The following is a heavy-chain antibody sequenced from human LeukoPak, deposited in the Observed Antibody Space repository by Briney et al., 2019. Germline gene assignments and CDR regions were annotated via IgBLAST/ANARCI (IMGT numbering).Heavy chain of an antibody. Sequence: GASVKVSCKASGYSFISFYVHWVRQAPGQGLEWMGIISPSGSSTTYAQRFQGRVTMTRDMSTSTVYMELSSLRSGDTAVYYCARGGRGSPRDAFDIWGQGTMVTVSS. CDR1: GYSFISFY. CDR3: ARGGRGSPRDAFDI. J-gene: IGHJ3*02. D-gene: IGHD1-26*01. CDR2: ISPSGSST. V-gene: IGHV1-46*01.